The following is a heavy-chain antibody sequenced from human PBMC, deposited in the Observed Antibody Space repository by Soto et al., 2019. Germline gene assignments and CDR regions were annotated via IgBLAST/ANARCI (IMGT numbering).Heavy chain of an antibody. J-gene: IGHJ4*02. V-gene: IGHV1-69*02. CDR1: GGTFSSYT. D-gene: IGHD2-21*02. CDR2: IIPILGIA. CDR3: ARDDGLAYCGGDCYS. Sequence: QVQLVQSGAEVKKPGSSVKVSCKASGGTFSSYTISWVRQAPGQGLEWMGRIIPILGIANYAQKFQGRVTITADKSTSTAYMDLSRLRSEDTAVYYCARDDGLAYCGGDCYSWGQGTLVTVSS.